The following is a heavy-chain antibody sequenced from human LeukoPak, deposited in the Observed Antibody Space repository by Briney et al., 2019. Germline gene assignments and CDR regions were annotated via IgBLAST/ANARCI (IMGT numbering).Heavy chain of an antibody. D-gene: IGHD6-6*01. Sequence: GGSLRLSCAASGFTFSNYAMSWVRQAPGKGLEWVSTVSGSGGSTYYADSVKGRFTISRDSSKNTLYLQMNSLRAEDTAVYYCAKYIYISSGHFDCWGQGTLVTVSS. J-gene: IGHJ4*02. V-gene: IGHV3-23*01. CDR2: VSGSGGST. CDR1: GFTFSNYA. CDR3: AKYIYISSGHFDC.